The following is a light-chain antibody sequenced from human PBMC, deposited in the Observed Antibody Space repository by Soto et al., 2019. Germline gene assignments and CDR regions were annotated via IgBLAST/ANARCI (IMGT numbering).Light chain of an antibody. V-gene: IGKV3-15*01. Sequence: EIVMTQSPATLSVSPGERAALSCRASQNVNSNLAWYQQKPAQAPRLLIYGASTRATGIPARFSGSGSGTEXTLTISNLQSEDFAVYYCQQYNNWPLTFGGGTKVEIK. CDR3: QQYNNWPLT. J-gene: IGKJ4*01. CDR2: GAS. CDR1: QNVNSN.